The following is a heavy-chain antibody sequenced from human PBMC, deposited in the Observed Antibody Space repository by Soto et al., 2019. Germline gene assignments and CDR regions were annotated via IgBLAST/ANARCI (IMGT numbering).Heavy chain of an antibody. D-gene: IGHD2-21*01. CDR2: IFSNDEK. CDR1: GFSLSNARMG. Sequence: QVTLKESGPVLVKPTETLTLTCTVSGFSLSNARMGVSWIRQPPGKALEGLAHIFSNDEKADSRSLKSRLTISKDTYKSQVVLTMTNMDPVDTATYYCAAIGVVPYYYYGMDVWGQGTTVTVSS. J-gene: IGHJ6*02. CDR3: AAIGVVPYYYYGMDV. V-gene: IGHV2-26*01.